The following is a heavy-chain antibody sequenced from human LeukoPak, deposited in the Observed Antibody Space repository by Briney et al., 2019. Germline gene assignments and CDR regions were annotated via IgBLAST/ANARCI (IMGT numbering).Heavy chain of an antibody. CDR1: GGSISSGRYY. CDR2: FFYSATT. J-gene: IGHJ4*02. D-gene: IGHD1-26*01. Sequence: SETLSLTCTVSGGSISSGRYYWGWIRQPPGKDLEWLGTFFYSATTYYNPSLKSRVTISVDTSKNQFSLKLSSVTAADTAVYYCARQTNSGSYYAPGHFDYWGQGTLVTVSS. CDR3: ARQTNSGSYYAPGHFDY. V-gene: IGHV4-39*01.